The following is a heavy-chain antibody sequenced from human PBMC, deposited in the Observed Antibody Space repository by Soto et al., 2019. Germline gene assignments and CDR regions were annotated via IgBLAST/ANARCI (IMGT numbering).Heavy chain of an antibody. CDR3: AREGLLGLFDAYDL. CDR2: ISTHNGNT. Sequence: QDQLVQSGAEVKKPGASVKVSCKASVFTSSGISWVRQAPGQRLEWMGWISTHNGNTIYAQKFQGRVIMTMDTSTTTVYMELSSLRPDDTAVYLCAREGLLGLFDAYDLWGQGTMVTVSS. D-gene: IGHD3-3*01. V-gene: IGHV1-18*04. J-gene: IGHJ3*01. CDR1: VFTSSG.